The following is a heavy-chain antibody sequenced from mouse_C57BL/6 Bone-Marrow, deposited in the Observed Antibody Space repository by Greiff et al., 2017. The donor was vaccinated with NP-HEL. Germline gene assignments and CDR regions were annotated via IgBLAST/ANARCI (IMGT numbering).Heavy chain of an antibody. J-gene: IGHJ2*01. D-gene: IGHD1-1*01. CDR2: IDPETGGT. CDR3: TTDITTVVAPP. V-gene: IGHV1-15*01. Sequence: VKLQESGAELVRPGASVTLSCKASGYTFTDYEMHWVKQTPVHGLEWIGAIDPETGGTAYNQKFKVKAILTADKSSSTAYMELRSLTSEDSAVYYCTTDITTVVAPPRGQGTTLTVSS. CDR1: GYTFTDYE.